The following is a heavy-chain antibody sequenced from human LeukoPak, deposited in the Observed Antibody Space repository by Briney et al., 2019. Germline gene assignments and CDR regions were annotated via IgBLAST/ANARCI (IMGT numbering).Heavy chain of an antibody. D-gene: IGHD3-3*01. CDR2: VAYDGNKK. V-gene: IGHV3-30-3*01. CDR1: GFTFSNYD. Sequence: GGSLRLSCAASGFTFSNYDMHWVRQTPGKGLEWVAVVAYDGNKKYYADSVKGRFTISRDNSRNTVYLQMSGLRVEDTAVYYCARDPRFLEGLSNFDYWGQGTLVTVSS. J-gene: IGHJ4*02. CDR3: ARDPRFLEGLSNFDY.